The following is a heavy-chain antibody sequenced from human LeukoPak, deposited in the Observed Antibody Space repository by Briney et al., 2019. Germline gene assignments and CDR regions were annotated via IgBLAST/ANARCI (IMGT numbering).Heavy chain of an antibody. J-gene: IGHJ4*02. V-gene: IGHV4-59*01. CDR2: IYYSGST. CDR1: GGSISSYY. CDR3: AISSGSYFDY. Sequence: SETLSLTCTVSGGSISSYYWSWIRRPPVKGLEWIGYIYYSGSTNYNPSLKSRVTISVDTSKNQFSLKLSSVTAADTAVYYCAISSGSYFDYWGQGTLVTVSS. D-gene: IGHD1-26*01.